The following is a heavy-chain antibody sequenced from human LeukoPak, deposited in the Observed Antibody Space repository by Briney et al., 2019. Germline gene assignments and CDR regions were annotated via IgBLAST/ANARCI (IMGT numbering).Heavy chain of an antibody. Sequence: TGGSLRLSCAASGFTVSSNYMSWVRQAPGKGLEWVSVIFSGGTTYYADSVKGRFTISRHNSENTLYLQMNSLRAEDTAVYYCASGSYYNDAFDIWGQGTMVTVSS. J-gene: IGHJ3*02. V-gene: IGHV3-53*01. CDR1: GFTVSSNY. D-gene: IGHD3-10*01. CDR2: IFSGGTT. CDR3: ASGSYYNDAFDI.